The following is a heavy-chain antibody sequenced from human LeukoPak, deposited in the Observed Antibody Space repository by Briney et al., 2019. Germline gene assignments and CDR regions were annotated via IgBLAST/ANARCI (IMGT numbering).Heavy chain of an antibody. CDR3: ARDWITAMPSFYYYYGMDV. J-gene: IGHJ6*02. CDR2: ISAYNGNT. CDR1: GYTFTGYG. V-gene: IGHV1-18*01. D-gene: IGHD5-18*01. Sequence: ASVKVSCKASGYTFTGYGISWVRQAPGQGLEWMGWISAYNGNTNYAQKLQGRVTMTTDTSTSTAYMELRSLRSDDTAVYYCARDWITAMPSFYYYYGMDVWGQGTTVTVSS.